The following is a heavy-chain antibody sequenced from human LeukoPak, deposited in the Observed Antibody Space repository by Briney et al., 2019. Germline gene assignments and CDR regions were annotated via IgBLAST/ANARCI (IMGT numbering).Heavy chain of an antibody. Sequence: GGSLRLSCAASGFTFSSYAMSWVRQAPGKGLEWVSAISGSGGSTYYADSVKGRFTISRDNSKNTLYLQMSSLRAEDTAVYYCAKQPLDYDSSGYYYAFDYWGQGTLVTVSS. CDR3: AKQPLDYDSSGYYYAFDY. CDR2: ISGSGGST. V-gene: IGHV3-23*01. J-gene: IGHJ4*02. CDR1: GFTFSSYA. D-gene: IGHD3-22*01.